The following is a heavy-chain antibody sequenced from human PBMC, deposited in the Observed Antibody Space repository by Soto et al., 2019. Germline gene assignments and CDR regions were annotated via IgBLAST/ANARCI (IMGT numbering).Heavy chain of an antibody. D-gene: IGHD2-15*01. V-gene: IGHV3-30-3*01. CDR2: VSYSGSRT. Sequence: QVQLVESGGGVVQPGRSLRLSCAASGFTFNSYAIHWVRQAPGKGLEWVALVSYSGSRTNYEDSVKGRFTISRDDSKHTVYLQMNNLRVEDTALYYCARDGGNTMNWFDPWGQGTLVTVSS. J-gene: IGHJ5*02. CDR1: GFTFNSYA. CDR3: ARDGGNTMNWFDP.